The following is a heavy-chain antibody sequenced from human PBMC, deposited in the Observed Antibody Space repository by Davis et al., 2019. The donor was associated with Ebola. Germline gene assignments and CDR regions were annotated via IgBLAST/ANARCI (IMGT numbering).Heavy chain of an antibody. V-gene: IGHV3-74*01. CDR1: GFSFNNYG. D-gene: IGHD6-19*01. CDR3: ATTPQYSSGQNKPFDY. Sequence: GESLKISCAASGFSFNNYGMSWVRQAPGKGLVWVSRINSDGSGTNYAESVKGRFTISRDNAKSTLYLQMNSLRAEDTAVYYCATTPQYSSGQNKPFDYWGQGTLVTVSS. CDR2: INSDGSGT. J-gene: IGHJ4*02.